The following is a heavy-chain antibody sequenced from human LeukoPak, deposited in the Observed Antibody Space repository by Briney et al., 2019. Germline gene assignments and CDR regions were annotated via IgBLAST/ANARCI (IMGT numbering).Heavy chain of an antibody. CDR1: GLNVSSSY. Sequence: PGGSLRLSCAACGLNVSSSYMTWVRQAPGKGLEWVSSISRSGSSTYYADSVKGRFTISRDNAKNSLYLQMNSLRAEDTAVYYCAREGEHDNGDLDYWGQGTLVTVSS. CDR3: AREGEHDNGDLDY. V-gene: IGHV3-21*01. J-gene: IGHJ4*02. CDR2: ISRSGSST. D-gene: IGHD4-17*01.